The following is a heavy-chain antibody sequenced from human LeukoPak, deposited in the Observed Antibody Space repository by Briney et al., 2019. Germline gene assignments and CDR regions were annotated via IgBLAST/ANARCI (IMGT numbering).Heavy chain of an antibody. CDR2: ISTSSSPT. V-gene: IGHV3-48*02. J-gene: IGHJ5*02. D-gene: IGHD4-17*01. Sequence: GGSLRLSCAASGFTFSTYNMNWVRQAPGKGLEWLSYISTSSSPTHYADSVKGRFTISRDNAKNSLYLQMNSLRDEDTAVYYCARGTVRVRNWFDHWGQGTLVTVSS. CDR1: GFTFSTYN. CDR3: ARGTVRVRNWFDH.